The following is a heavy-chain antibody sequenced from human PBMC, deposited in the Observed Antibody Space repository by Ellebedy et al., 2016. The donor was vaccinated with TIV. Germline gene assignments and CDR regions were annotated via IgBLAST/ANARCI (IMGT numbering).Heavy chain of an antibody. CDR3: ARDVPEPGQGGWPPGYFFDL. CDR1: GFTFNIFA. D-gene: IGHD6-19*01. J-gene: IGHJ4*02. V-gene: IGHV3-30-3*01. Sequence: PGGSLRLSCTASGFTFNIFAMRRVRLTPDKGLEWLGVIMYDGTNRWYVDSLEGRFTISRDNAKNTVYLQMNSLRPEDTAMYYCARDVPEPGQGGWPPGYFFDLWGQGTLVTVSS. CDR2: IMYDGTNR.